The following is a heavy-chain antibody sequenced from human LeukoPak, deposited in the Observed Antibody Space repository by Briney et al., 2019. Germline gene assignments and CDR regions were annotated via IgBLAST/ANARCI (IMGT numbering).Heavy chain of an antibody. J-gene: IGHJ3*02. CDR1: RFTFSSYG. Sequence: GGSLRLSCAASRFTFSSYGMHWVRQAPGKGLEWVAVISYDGSNKYYADSVKGRFTISRDNSKNTLYLQMNSLRAEDTAVYYCAKSSGSTKGAFDIWGQGTMVTVSS. D-gene: IGHD1-26*01. V-gene: IGHV3-30*18. CDR2: ISYDGSNK. CDR3: AKSSGSTKGAFDI.